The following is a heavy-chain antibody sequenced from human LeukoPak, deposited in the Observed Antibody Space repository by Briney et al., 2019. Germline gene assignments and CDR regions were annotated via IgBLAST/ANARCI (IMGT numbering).Heavy chain of an antibody. V-gene: IGHV3-30*18. D-gene: IGHD3-3*01. J-gene: IGHJ3*02. CDR1: GFTFSSYG. CDR3: AKDMGRFLEWLPHDAFDI. Sequence: GRSLRLSCAASGFTFSSYGMHWVRQAPGKGLEWVAVISYDGSNKYYADSVKGRFTISRDNSKNTLYLQMNSLRAEDTAVYYCAKDMGRFLEWLPHDAFDIWGQGTMVTVSS. CDR2: ISYDGSNK.